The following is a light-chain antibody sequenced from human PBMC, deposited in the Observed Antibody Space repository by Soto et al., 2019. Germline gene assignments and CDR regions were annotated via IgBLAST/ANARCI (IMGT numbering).Light chain of an antibody. J-gene: IGLJ1*01. CDR2: IND. V-gene: IGLV1-47*01. CDR1: NSNIGSQS. CDR3: ATGDGGLRGHD. Sequence: HSVLTQPPSVSGTPGQSVTSSCSGRNSNIGSQSVHWYQHLPGTAPKLLIEINDQRPSGVPDRFSGSKSGTSVSLAISGLRSEDEADYYGATGDGGLRGHDFVPGTKVTVL.